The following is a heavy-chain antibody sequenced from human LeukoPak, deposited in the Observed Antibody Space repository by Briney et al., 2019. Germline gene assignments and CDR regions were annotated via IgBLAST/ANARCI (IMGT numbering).Heavy chain of an antibody. Sequence: PSETLSLTCTVSGGSISSSNFYWGWIRQPPGKGLEWIGSIYYSGSTYYNPSLKSRVTISVDTSKNQFSLKLRSVTAADTAVYYCATNYYDSRDNWFDPWGQGTLVTVSS. CDR3: ATNYYDSRDNWFDP. CDR2: IYYSGST. D-gene: IGHD3-22*01. V-gene: IGHV4-39*07. CDR1: GGSISSSNFY. J-gene: IGHJ5*02.